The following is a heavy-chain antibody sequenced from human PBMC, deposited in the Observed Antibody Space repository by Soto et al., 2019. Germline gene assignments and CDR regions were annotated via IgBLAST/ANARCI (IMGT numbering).Heavy chain of an antibody. Sequence: QVQLVQSGAEVKKPGASVKVSCKASGYTFTSYYMHWVRQAPGQGLEWMGIINPSGGTTSYAQKLRGRVTMNRDTSSSTADMELSSLGSEETAVYYCARDYRLTFGGAPAEWGQGTLVTVSS. V-gene: IGHV1-46*04. CDR3: ARDYRLTFGGAPAE. CDR1: GYTFTSYY. J-gene: IGHJ4*02. CDR2: INPSGGTT. D-gene: IGHD3-16*01.